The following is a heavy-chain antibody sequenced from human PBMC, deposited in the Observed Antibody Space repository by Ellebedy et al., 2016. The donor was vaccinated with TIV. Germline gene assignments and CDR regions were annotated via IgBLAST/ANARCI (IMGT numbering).Heavy chain of an antibody. D-gene: IGHD2-15*01. Sequence: GESLKISXAASDFTFSSYWMHWVRKAPGKGLVWVSRINSDGSTTTYADSVKGRFTISRDNANNSLYLQMNSLRAEDTAVYYCVRGVDRVVDYWGQGTLVTVSS. CDR1: DFTFSSYW. J-gene: IGHJ4*02. CDR3: VRGVDRVVDY. V-gene: IGHV3-74*01. CDR2: INSDGSTT.